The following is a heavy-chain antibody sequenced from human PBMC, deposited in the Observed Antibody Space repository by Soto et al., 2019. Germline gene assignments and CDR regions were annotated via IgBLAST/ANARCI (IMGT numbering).Heavy chain of an antibody. V-gene: IGHV3-48*03. CDR3: ARVMDYGDYDAFDI. J-gene: IGHJ3*02. CDR1: GFTFSSYE. D-gene: IGHD4-17*01. Sequence: GGSLRLSCAASGFTFSSYEMNWVRQAPGKGLEWVSYISSSGSTIYYADSVKGRFTISRDNAKNSLYLQMSSLRAEDTAVYYCARVMDYGDYDAFDIWGQGTMVTVSS. CDR2: ISSSGSTI.